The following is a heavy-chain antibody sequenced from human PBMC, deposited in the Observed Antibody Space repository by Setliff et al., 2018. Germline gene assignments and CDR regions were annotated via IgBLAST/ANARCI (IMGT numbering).Heavy chain of an antibody. J-gene: IGHJ4*02. Sequence: YYMHWVRQAPGQGPEWMGIINTGGGSASYAEKFEGRVTVTSDTSARKVYMEVNILSSDDTAMYYCARGGMAAAGRKGVFEHWGQGTLVTVSS. D-gene: IGHD6-13*01. CDR2: INTGGGSA. V-gene: IGHV1-46*01. CDR1: YY. CDR3: ARGGMAAAGRKGVFEH.